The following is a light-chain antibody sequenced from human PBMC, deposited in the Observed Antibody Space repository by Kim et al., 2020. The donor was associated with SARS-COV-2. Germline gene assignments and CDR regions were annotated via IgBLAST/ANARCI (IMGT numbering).Light chain of an antibody. Sequence: DIQMTQSPSSLSASVGDRVTITCRASQGICNYLAWYQQKSGKVPKLLIYAASSLQSGVPSRFSGSGSETDFTLTISSLQPEDFATYFCQKYNIVPLAFGRGTQV. CDR1: QGICNY. V-gene: IGKV1-27*01. CDR3: QKYNIVPLA. CDR2: AAS. J-gene: IGKJ4*01.